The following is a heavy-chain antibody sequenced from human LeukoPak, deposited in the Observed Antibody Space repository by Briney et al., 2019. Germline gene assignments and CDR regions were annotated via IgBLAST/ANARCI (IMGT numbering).Heavy chain of an antibody. CDR3: ATYTTGTGVPAIDY. CDR1: GYTLTELS. V-gene: IGHV1-24*01. D-gene: IGHD1-1*01. Sequence: GASVRVSCKVSGYTLTELSMHWVRQAPGKGLEWMGGFDPEDGETIYAQKFQGRVTMTEDTSTDTAYMELSSLRSEDTAVYYCATYTTGTGVPAIDYWGQGTLVTVSS. J-gene: IGHJ4*02. CDR2: FDPEDGET.